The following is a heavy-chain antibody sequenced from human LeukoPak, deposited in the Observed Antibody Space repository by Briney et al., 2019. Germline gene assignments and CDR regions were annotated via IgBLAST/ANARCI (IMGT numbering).Heavy chain of an antibody. J-gene: IGHJ4*02. CDR1: GGSISRYY. V-gene: IGHV4-4*07. Sequence: PSETLSLTRTVSGGSISRYYWSWIRQPAGRGLEWIGRIQTCGSTNYNPSLKSRVTMSVATSKNKFSLKVNSVTAAYTAVYYCARVVSGWSFDYWGQGTLVTVSS. D-gene: IGHD6-19*01. CDR3: ARVVSGWSFDY. CDR2: IQTCGST.